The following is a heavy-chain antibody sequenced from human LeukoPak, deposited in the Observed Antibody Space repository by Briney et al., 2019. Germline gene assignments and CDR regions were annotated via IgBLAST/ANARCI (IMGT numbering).Heavy chain of an antibody. V-gene: IGHV1-69*13. CDR1: GGTFSSYA. Sequence: SVKVSCKASGGTFSSYAISWVRQAPGQGLEWMGGIIPIFGTANYAQKFQGRVTITADESTSTAYMELSSLRSDDTAVYYCARTPSGSGYVRLNYYYYGMDVWGQGTTVTVSS. J-gene: IGHJ6*02. CDR2: IIPIFGTA. CDR3: ARTPSGSGYVRLNYYYYGMDV. D-gene: IGHD5-12*01.